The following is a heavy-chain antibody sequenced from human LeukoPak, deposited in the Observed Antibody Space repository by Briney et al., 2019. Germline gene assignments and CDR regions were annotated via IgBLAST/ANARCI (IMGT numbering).Heavy chain of an antibody. Sequence: PGGSLRLSCAASGFTFSTYGMQWVRQAPGKGLEWVALIWYDGRNKYYGDSVKGRFTISRDNSKNTLYLQMNSLRAEDTAVYYCTRDRKYYYDNSGPLNDYWGQGTLVTVSS. CDR2: IWYDGRNK. CDR1: GFTFSTYG. CDR3: TRDRKYYYDNSGPLNDY. V-gene: IGHV3-33*01. D-gene: IGHD3-22*01. J-gene: IGHJ4*02.